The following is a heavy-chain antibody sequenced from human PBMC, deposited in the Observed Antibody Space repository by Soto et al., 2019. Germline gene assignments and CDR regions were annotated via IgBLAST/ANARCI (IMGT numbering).Heavy chain of an antibody. D-gene: IGHD3-10*01. V-gene: IGHV4-39*01. CDR2: IYYSGST. CDR1: GGSISSSSYY. CDR3: ARHEGYYGSGSYYNRIWIGFWFDP. Sequence: SETLSLTCTVSGGSISSSSYYWGWIRQPPGKGLEWIGSIYYSGSTYYNPSLKSRVTISVDTSKNQFSLKLSSVTAADTAVYYCARHEGYYGSGSYYNRIWIGFWFDPWGQGTLVTVSS. J-gene: IGHJ5*02.